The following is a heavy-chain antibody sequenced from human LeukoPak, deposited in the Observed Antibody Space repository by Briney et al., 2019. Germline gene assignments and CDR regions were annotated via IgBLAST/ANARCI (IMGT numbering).Heavy chain of an antibody. Sequence: GGSLRLSCAASGFTFSNYGMHWVRQAPGKGLEWVAVISYDGSNKYYVDSVKGRFTISRDNSKNTLYLQMNSLRPEDTAVYYCTKDQLQYQLLSLDYWGQGTLVTVSS. CDR2: ISYDGSNK. V-gene: IGHV3-30*18. CDR1: GFTFSNYG. CDR3: TKDQLQYQLLSLDY. J-gene: IGHJ4*02. D-gene: IGHD2-2*01.